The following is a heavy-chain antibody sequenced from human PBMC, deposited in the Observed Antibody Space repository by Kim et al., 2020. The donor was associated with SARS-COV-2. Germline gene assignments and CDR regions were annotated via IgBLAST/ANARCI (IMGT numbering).Heavy chain of an antibody. CDR2: IIPILGIA. Sequence: SVKVSCKASGGTFSSYAISWVRQAPGQGLEWMGRIIPILGIANYAQKSQGRVTITADKSTTTAHMELSSPRSEDTAGYYFARVRYGSGGSCYLTVAFDI. D-gene: IGHD2-15*01. CDR3: ARVRYGSGGSCYLTVAFDI. CDR1: GGTFSSYA. J-gene: IGHJ3*02. V-gene: IGHV1-69*04.